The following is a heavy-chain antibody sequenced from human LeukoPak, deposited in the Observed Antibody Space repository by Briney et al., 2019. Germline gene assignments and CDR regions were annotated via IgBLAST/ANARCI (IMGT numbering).Heavy chain of an antibody. Sequence: GGSLRLSCAASGFTVSSNYMSWVRQAPGKGLEWVSVIYSGGSTYYADSVKGRFTISRDNSKNTLYLQMNSLRAEDTAVYYCARGLLGYCSSTSCYPFDYWGQGTLVTVSS. CDR1: GFTVSSNY. CDR2: IYSGGST. V-gene: IGHV3-66*01. CDR3: ARGLLGYCSSTSCYPFDY. D-gene: IGHD2-2*01. J-gene: IGHJ4*02.